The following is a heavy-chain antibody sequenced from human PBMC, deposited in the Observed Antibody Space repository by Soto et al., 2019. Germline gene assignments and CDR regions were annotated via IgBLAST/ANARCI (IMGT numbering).Heavy chain of an antibody. CDR3: ARGRWTTN. CDR1: GGSISSYY. Sequence: PSETLSLTCTVSGGSISSYYWSWIRQPPGKGLEWIGEINHSGSTNYNPSLKSRVTISVDTSKNQFSLKLSSVTAADTAVYYCARGRWTTNWGQGTLVTVSS. J-gene: IGHJ4*02. CDR2: INHSGST. D-gene: IGHD4-17*01. V-gene: IGHV4-34*01.